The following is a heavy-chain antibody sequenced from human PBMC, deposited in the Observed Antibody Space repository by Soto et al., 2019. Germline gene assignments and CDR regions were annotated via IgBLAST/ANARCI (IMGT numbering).Heavy chain of an antibody. CDR1: GGSISSGGYY. CDR3: ARYCSGGSCYPGTLDY. V-gene: IGHV4-31*03. CDR2: IYYSGST. Sequence: PSETLSLTCTVSGGSISSGGYYWSWIRQHPGKGLEWIGYIYYSGSTYYNPSLKSRVTISVDTSKNQFSLRLSSVTAADTAVHYCARYCSGGSCYPGTLDYWGQGTLVTVSS. J-gene: IGHJ4*02. D-gene: IGHD2-15*01.